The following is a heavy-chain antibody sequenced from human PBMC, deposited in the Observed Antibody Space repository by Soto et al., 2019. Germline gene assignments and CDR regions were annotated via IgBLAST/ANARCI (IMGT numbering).Heavy chain of an antibody. D-gene: IGHD3-10*01. J-gene: IGHJ4*02. V-gene: IGHV3-30*18. CDR3: AKVDYYYGSDDGY. CDR2: ISYDGSNK. Sequence: QVQLVESGGGVVQPGRSLRLSCAASGFTFSSYGMHWVRQAPGKGLEWVAVISYDGSNKYYADSVKGRFTISRDNSKNMLYLQMNSLRAEDTAVYYCAKVDYYYGSDDGYWGQGTLVTVSS. CDR1: GFTFSSYG.